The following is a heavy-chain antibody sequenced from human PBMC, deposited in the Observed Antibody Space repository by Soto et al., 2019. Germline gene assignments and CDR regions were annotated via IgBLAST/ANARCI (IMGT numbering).Heavy chain of an antibody. CDR1: GYSISSGYY. Sequence: SETLSLTCAVSGYSISSGYYLCFILRPPGKGLEWIGSIYHSGSTYYNPSLKSRVTISVDTSKNQFSLKLSSVTAADTAVYYCARARADNRIAARYYYGMDVWGQGTTVTVS. CDR2: IYHSGST. J-gene: IGHJ6*02. V-gene: IGHV4-38-2*01. CDR3: ARARADNRIAARYYYGMDV. D-gene: IGHD6-6*01.